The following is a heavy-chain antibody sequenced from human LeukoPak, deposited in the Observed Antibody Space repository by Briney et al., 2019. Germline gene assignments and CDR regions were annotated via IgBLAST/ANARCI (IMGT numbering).Heavy chain of an antibody. CDR1: GGTFSSYA. J-gene: IGHJ4*02. CDR2: IIPIFGTA. Sequence: GASVKVSCKASGGTFSSYAISWVRQAPGQGLEWMGGIIPIFGTANYAQKFQGRVTITADESTSTAYMELSSLRSEDTAVYYCARENCSGGSCYSPLYYFDYWGQGTLVTVSS. CDR3: ARENCSGGSCYSPLYYFDY. D-gene: IGHD2-15*01. V-gene: IGHV1-69*13.